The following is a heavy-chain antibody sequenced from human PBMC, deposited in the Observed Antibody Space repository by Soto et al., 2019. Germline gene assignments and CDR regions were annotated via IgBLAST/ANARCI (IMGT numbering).Heavy chain of an antibody. CDR1: CGSFSGYY. D-gene: IGHD3-3*01. CDR2: INHSGST. V-gene: IGHV4-34*01. CDR3: ARGLYYDFWSGYHNWFDP. J-gene: IGHJ5*02. Sequence: SETLSLTCAVYCGSFSGYYWSWIRQPPGKGLEWIGEINHSGSTNYNPSLKSRVTISVDTSKNQFSLKLSSVTAADTAVYYCARGLYYDFWSGYHNWFDPWGQGTLVTVS.